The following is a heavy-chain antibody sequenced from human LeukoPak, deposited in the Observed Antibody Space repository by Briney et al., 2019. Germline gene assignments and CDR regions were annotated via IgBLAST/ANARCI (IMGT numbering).Heavy chain of an antibody. D-gene: IGHD2-8*01. Sequence: GGSLRLSCAASGFTFSDYYMSWIRQAPGKGLEWVSYISRSGSTIYYADSVKGRFTISRDNAKNSLYLQMNSLRAEDTAVYYCARDLGREYCTNGVCYGMDVWGQGTTVTVSS. J-gene: IGHJ6*02. CDR2: ISRSGSTI. V-gene: IGHV3-11*01. CDR3: ARDLGREYCTNGVCYGMDV. CDR1: GFTFSDYY.